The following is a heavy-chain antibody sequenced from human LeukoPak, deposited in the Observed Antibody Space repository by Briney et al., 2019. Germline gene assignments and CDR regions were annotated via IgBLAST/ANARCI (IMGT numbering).Heavy chain of an antibody. CDR3: GRYLYAYGLDV. Sequence: GESLRLSCEASSGFTFTTNWMAWVRQAPGKGQEWVATINHEGTEKNYVDSVRGRFTVSRDNAKDSLSLQMNSLRAEDTAVYYCGRYLYAYGLDVWGLGTTVTVSS. CDR2: INHEGTEK. CDR1: GFTFTTNW. V-gene: IGHV3-7*01. J-gene: IGHJ6*02. D-gene: IGHD2/OR15-2a*01.